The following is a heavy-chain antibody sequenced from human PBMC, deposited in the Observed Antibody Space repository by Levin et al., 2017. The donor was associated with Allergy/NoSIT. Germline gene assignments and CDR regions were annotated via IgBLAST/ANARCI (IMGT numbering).Heavy chain of an antibody. CDR1: GSTFSSYA. J-gene: IGHJ4*02. Sequence: GGSLRLSCAASGSTFSSYAIHWVRQAPGKGLEWVAVISYDGSTTYYSDSVKGRFIISRDNSKNTLYLQMNSLRAEDTAVYYCARADSSSYPDYWGQGTLLTVSS. CDR2: ISYDGSTT. V-gene: IGHV3-30-3*01. D-gene: IGHD3-22*01. CDR3: ARADSSSYPDY.